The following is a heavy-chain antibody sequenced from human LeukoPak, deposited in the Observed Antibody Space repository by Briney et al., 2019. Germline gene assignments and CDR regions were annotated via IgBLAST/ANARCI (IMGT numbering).Heavy chain of an antibody. CDR1: GFTFSNYG. D-gene: IGHD2-2*01. J-gene: IGHJ6*03. CDR3: AKGGYCSSTSCHRQNYYYYYMDV. V-gene: IGHV3-7*03. CDR2: IREDGSEK. Sequence: GGSLRLSCADSGFTFSNYGMSWVRQAPGKGLEWVAHIREDGSEKYFLDSVEGRFTISRDNAKSSLYLQLNSLRAEDTAVYYCAKGGYCSSTSCHRQNYYYYYMDVWGKGTTVTVSS.